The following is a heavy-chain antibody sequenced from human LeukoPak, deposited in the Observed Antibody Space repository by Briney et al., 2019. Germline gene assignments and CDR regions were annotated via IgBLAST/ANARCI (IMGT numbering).Heavy chain of an antibody. CDR1: GGSISSYY. Sequence: PSETLSLTCTVSGGSISSYYWSWIRQPPGKGLEWIGYIYYSGSTNYNPSLKSRVTISVDTSKNQFSLKLSSVTAADTAVYYCARWGGSVPYLQHWGQGTLVTVSS. D-gene: IGHD3-10*01. V-gene: IGHV4-59*01. CDR2: IYYSGST. CDR3: ARWGGSVPYLQH. J-gene: IGHJ1*01.